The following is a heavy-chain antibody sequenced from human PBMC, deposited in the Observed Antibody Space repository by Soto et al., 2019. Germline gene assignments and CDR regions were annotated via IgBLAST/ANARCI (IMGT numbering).Heavy chain of an antibody. CDR1: GGSISSGDYY. D-gene: IGHD2-15*01. CDR3: ASAVAATSWFDP. CDR2: IYYSGST. J-gene: IGHJ5*02. V-gene: IGHV4-30-4*01. Sequence: SETLSLTCTVSGGSISSGDYYWSWIRQPPGKGLEWIGYIYYSGSTYYNPSLKSRVTISVDTSKNQFSLKLSSVTAADTAVYYCASAVAATSWFDPWGQGTLVTVSS.